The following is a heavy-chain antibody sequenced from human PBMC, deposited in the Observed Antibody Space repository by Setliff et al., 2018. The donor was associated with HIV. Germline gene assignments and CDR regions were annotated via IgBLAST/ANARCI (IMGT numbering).Heavy chain of an antibody. CDR3: AHSQGITIFGVVMDQVWFDP. V-gene: IGHV2-5*02. Sequence: GSGPTLVNPTQTLTLTCTFSGFSLSTSGVGVGWIRQPPGKALEWLALIYWDDDKRYSPSLKSRLTITKDTSKNQVVLTMTNMDPVDTATYYCAHSQGITIFGVVMDQVWFDPWGQGTLVTVSS. D-gene: IGHD3-3*01. J-gene: IGHJ5*02. CDR2: IYWDDDK. CDR1: GFSLSTSGVG.